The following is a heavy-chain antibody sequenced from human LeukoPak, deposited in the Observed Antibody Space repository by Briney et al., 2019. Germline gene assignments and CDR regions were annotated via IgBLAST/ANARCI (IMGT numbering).Heavy chain of an antibody. CDR1: GFTFSSYS. CDR2: ISSSSSYI. J-gene: IGHJ4*02. Sequence: GGSLRLSCAASGFTFSSYSMNWVRQAPGKGLEWVSSISSSSSYIYYADSVKGRFTISRDNAKPSLYLQMNSVRAEDTAVYYCASLLAAAGTELGWGQGTLVTVSS. D-gene: IGHD6-13*01. CDR3: ASLLAAAGTELG. V-gene: IGHV3-21*01.